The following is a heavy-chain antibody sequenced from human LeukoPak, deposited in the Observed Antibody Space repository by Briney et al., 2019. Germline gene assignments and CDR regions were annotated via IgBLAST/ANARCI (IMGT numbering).Heavy chain of an antibody. D-gene: IGHD3/OR15-3a*01. CDR1: GVSISSSNSY. CDR2: IYYSGNT. J-gene: IGHJ4*02. CDR3: ARQTGSGLFILP. V-gene: IGHV4-39*01. Sequence: TSVTLSLTCTVSGVSISSSNSYGGWIRQPPGKGLELIGSIYYSGNTYNNASLKSQSSISLDTSNNLFSVKLTSVTAPDTAVYYCARQTGSGLFILPGGEGTLVTVSS.